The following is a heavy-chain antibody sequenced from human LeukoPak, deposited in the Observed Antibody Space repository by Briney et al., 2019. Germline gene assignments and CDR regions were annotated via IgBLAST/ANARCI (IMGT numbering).Heavy chain of an antibody. CDR3: ARGGRSSGWYLFDY. D-gene: IGHD6-19*01. CDR2: IYTSGST. V-gene: IGHV4-4*07. Sequence: SANLSLTCTASGGSISSYYWSWIRQPAGKGLEWIGRIYTSGSTNYNPSLKSRVTMSVDTSKNQFSLKLSSVTAADTAVYYCARGGRSSGWYLFDYWGQGTLVTVSS. CDR1: GGSISSYY. J-gene: IGHJ4*02.